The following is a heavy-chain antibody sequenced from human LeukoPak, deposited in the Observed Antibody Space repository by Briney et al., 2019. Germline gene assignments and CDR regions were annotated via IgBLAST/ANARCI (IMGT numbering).Heavy chain of an antibody. CDR3: ARAVYYYDSSGYYRFYFDY. CDR1: GITVSSNY. D-gene: IGHD3-22*01. Sequence: GGSLRLSWAASGITVSSNYMSWVRQAPGKGLEWVSVIYSGGSTYYADSVKGRFTISRDNSKNTLYLQMNSLRAEDTAVYYCARAVYYYDSSGYYRFYFDYRGQGTLVTVSS. CDR2: IYSGGST. V-gene: IGHV3-66*01. J-gene: IGHJ4*02.